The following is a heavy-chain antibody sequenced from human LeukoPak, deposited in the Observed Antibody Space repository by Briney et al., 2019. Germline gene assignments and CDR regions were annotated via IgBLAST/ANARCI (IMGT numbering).Heavy chain of an antibody. CDR1: GFTFGDYA. CDR2: IRSKAYGGTT. Sequence: GGSLRLSCTASGFTFGDYAMSWVRQAPGKGLEWVGFIRSKAYGGTTEYAASVKGRFTISRDDSKSIAYLQMNSLKTEDTAVYYCTRREQGSGWPYYYYYMDVWGKGTTVTISS. D-gene: IGHD6-19*01. V-gene: IGHV3-49*04. CDR3: TRREQGSGWPYYYYYMDV. J-gene: IGHJ6*03.